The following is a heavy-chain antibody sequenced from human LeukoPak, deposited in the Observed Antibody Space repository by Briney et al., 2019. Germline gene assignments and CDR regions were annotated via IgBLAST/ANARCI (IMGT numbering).Heavy chain of an antibody. J-gene: IGHJ4*02. Sequence: GGSLRLSCAASGFTVSTNCMSWVRQAPGKGLEWVSVIYSGGSTHYAASVKGRFTISRDNSKNTLYLQMNNLRPEDTAVYFCARDLRDSRGSYGSDYWGQGTLVTVSS. V-gene: IGHV3-53*01. D-gene: IGHD1-26*01. CDR2: IYSGGST. CDR3: ARDLRDSRGSYGSDY. CDR1: GFTVSTNC.